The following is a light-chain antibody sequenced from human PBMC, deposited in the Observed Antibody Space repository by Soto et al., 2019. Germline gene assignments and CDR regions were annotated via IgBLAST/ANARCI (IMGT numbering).Light chain of an antibody. J-gene: IGKJ1*01. V-gene: IGKV1-5*01. CDR3: QQYENYWT. CDR1: QSISSW. Sequence: DIQMTQSPSTLSASVGDRVTITCRASQSISSWLAWCQQKPGKAPKLLIYDASNLESGVPSRFSGSGSGTEFTLTISNLQPDDFATYYCQQYENYWTFGQGTKVDIK. CDR2: DAS.